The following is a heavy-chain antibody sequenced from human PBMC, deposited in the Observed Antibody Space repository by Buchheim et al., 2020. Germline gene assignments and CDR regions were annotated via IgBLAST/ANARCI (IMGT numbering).Heavy chain of an antibody. J-gene: IGHJ6*03. CDR2: IKQDGSEK. D-gene: IGHD1-14*01. CDR3: ARSTGFRMDV. Sequence: EVQLVESGGGLVQPGGSLRLSCAASGFTLKNHWINWVRQAPGKGLKWVPNIKQDGSEKYYVDSVRGRLTIPRDDAKTSLYLQMNSMRAEDTAVYYCARSTGFRMDVWGKGTT. V-gene: IGHV3-7*01. CDR1: GFTLKNHW.